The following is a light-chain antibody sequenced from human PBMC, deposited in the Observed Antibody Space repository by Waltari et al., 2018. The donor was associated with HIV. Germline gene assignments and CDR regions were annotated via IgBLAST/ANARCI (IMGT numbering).Light chain of an antibody. Sequence: QSVSTQPPSVSAVPGQQVTIHCPGSSSKIGYNHVTTYQQLPGTAPKLLIYDNNKRPSGIPDRFSGSKSGASATLGITGLQTGDEADYYCGSWDSSLSAVVFGGGTKLTVL. CDR2: DNN. V-gene: IGLV1-51*01. CDR3: GSWDSSLSAVV. J-gene: IGLJ2*01. CDR1: SSKIGYNH.